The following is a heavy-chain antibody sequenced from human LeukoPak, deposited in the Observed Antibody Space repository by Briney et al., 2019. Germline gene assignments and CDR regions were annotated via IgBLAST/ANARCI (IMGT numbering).Heavy chain of an antibody. J-gene: IGHJ4*01. Sequence: GGSLRLSCAVSAFSFSNYGMAWVRQAPGQGLQWVSAIGGSTTYYADSVKGRFTISIDTSKNTLYLQMNSLRAEDSAVYYCAKSRGSWRLDYWGQGTLVTVSS. CDR3: AKSRGSWRLDY. CDR2: IGGSTT. V-gene: IGHV3-23*01. CDR1: AFSFSNYG. D-gene: IGHD6-13*01.